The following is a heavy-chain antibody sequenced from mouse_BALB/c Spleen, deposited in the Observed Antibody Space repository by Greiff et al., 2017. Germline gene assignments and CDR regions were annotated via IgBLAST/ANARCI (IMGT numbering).Heavy chain of an antibody. D-gene: IGHD2-12*01. CDR1: GTSLIGYG. CDR2: IWGDGST. CDR3: ARENDGCYFDY. Sequence: QVQLKQSGPGLVAPSQSLSITCTVPGTSLIGYGVNWVRQPPGKGLEWLGMIWGDGSTDYNSAIKSRLSISKDNSKSQVFLKMNSLQTDDTARYYCARENDGCYFDYWGQGTTLTVSS. V-gene: IGHV2-6-7*01. J-gene: IGHJ2*01.